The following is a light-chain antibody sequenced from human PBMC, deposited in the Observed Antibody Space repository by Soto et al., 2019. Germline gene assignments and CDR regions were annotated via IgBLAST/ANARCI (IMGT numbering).Light chain of an antibody. Sequence: DIQMTQSPSSLSASVGDRVTITCRASQSISSYLNWYQQKPGKAPQLLIYAASSLQSGVPSRFSGSGSGTAFTLTISSLQPEDFATYYCQKSHSTPYTFGQGTKLEIK. J-gene: IGKJ2*01. CDR1: QSISSY. CDR2: AAS. V-gene: IGKV1-39*01. CDR3: QKSHSTPYT.